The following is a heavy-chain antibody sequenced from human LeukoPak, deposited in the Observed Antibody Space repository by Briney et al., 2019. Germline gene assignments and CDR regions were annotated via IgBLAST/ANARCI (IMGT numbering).Heavy chain of an antibody. D-gene: IGHD1-1*01. CDR1: GFTFSNYE. J-gene: IGHJ4*02. Sequence: PGGSLRLSCAASGFTFSNYEMTWIRQAPGKGLEWVSYISSSGRTIYYADSVKGRFTISRDNTKNSLYLQMNSLRAEDTAVYYCARRSYWNDVLDYWGQGTLVTVSS. CDR2: ISSSGRTI. V-gene: IGHV3-48*03. CDR3: ARRSYWNDVLDY.